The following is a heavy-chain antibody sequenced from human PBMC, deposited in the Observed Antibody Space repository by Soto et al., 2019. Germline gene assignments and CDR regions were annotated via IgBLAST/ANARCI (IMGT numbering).Heavy chain of an antibody. D-gene: IGHD6-19*01. V-gene: IGHV3-23*01. CDR1: GFTFSYYA. Sequence: EVQLLESGGGLVQPGGSLRLSCAASGFTFSYYAMSWVRQAPGKGLEWGSGISGSGGSTYYADSVKCRFTISRDNSKNTLYLQMNSLRVEDTAVYYCAKVYSSGWFFDYWGQGTLVTVSS. J-gene: IGHJ4*02. CDR2: ISGSGGST. CDR3: AKVYSSGWFFDY.